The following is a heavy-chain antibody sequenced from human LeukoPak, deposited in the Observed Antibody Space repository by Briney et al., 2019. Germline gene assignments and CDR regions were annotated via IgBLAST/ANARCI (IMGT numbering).Heavy chain of an antibody. CDR2: IYNSGST. CDR3: ARHGGGYSFDY. D-gene: IGHD5-24*01. Sequence: SETLSLTCSVSGGSISNYYWSWIRQPPGKGLEWIGYIYNSGSTNYSPSLKSRVTISVDTSKNQFSLKLSSVTAANTAVYYCARHGGGYSFDYWGQGTLVTVSS. J-gene: IGHJ4*02. V-gene: IGHV4-59*08. CDR1: GGSISNYY.